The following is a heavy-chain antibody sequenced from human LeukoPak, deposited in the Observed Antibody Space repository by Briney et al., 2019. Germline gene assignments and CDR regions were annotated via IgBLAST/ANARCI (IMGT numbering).Heavy chain of an antibody. CDR3: AKDRSDILTGGHAFDI. CDR2: ISWNSGSI. V-gene: IGHV3-9*01. D-gene: IGHD3-9*01. Sequence: PGGSLRLSCAASGFTFDDYAMHWVRQAPGKGLEWVSGISWNSGSIGYADSVKGRFTISRDNAKNSLYLQMNSLRAEDTALYYCAKDRSDILTGGHAFDIWGQGTMVTVSS. CDR1: GFTFDDYA. J-gene: IGHJ3*02.